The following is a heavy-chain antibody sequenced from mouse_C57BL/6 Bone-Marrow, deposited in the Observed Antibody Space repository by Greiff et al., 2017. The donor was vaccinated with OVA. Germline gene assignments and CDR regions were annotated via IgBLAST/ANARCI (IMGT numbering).Heavy chain of an antibody. D-gene: IGHD1-1*02. CDR3: APLLSEKGYAMDY. Sequence: VQLQQPGAELVKPGASVKVSCKASGYTFTSYWMHWVKQRPGQGLEWIGRIHPSDSDTNYNQKFKGKAILTVDTSSSTADMQLSSLTSEDSAVYYSAPLLSEKGYAMDYWGQGTSVTVSS. CDR2: IHPSDSDT. J-gene: IGHJ4*01. V-gene: IGHV1-74*01. CDR1: GYTFTSYW.